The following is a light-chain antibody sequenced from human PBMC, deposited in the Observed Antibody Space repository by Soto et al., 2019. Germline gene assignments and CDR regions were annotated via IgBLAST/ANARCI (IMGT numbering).Light chain of an antibody. J-gene: IGLJ1*01. CDR1: SSDVGSYNL. CDR3: CSYAGSGTPYV. V-gene: IGLV2-23*02. CDR2: VVG. Sequence: QSVLTQPASVSGSPGQSITISCTGTSSDVGSYNLVSWYQHHPGKAPKLMIYVVGKRPSGVSSRFSGSKSGNTASLTISGLHAEDEADYYCCSYAGSGTPYVFGTGTKVTVL.